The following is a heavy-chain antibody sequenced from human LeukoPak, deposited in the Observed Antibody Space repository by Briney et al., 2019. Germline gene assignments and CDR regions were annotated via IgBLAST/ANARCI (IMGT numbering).Heavy chain of an antibody. D-gene: IGHD6-13*01. Sequence: GGSLILSCAASGFTFDDYAMHWVRQAPGKGLEWVSGISWNSDTIGYADSVKGRFSISRDNAKNSLYLQMNSLRTEDTALYYCAKGRARVTAAGNYWGQGTLVTVSS. J-gene: IGHJ4*02. CDR3: AKGRARVTAAGNY. V-gene: IGHV3-9*01. CDR2: ISWNSDTI. CDR1: GFTFDDYA.